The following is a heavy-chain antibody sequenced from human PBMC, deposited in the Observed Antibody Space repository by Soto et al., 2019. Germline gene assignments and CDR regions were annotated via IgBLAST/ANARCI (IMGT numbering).Heavy chain of an antibody. CDR3: ARDLEGRAGTGGYYVDY. CDR1: GYTFISYG. Sequence: GASVKVSCKASGYTFISYGISWVRQAPGQGLEWLGWVSAYNGNTNYAQKFQGRVTMTTDTATHTAYMELSSLRSDDTAVYYCARDLEGRAGTGGYYVDYGG. V-gene: IGHV1-18*01. J-gene: IGHJ4*01. CDR2: VSAYNGNT. D-gene: IGHD1-26*01.